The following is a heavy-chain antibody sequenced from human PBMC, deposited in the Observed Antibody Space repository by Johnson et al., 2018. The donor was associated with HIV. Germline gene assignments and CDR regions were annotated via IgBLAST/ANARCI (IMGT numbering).Heavy chain of an antibody. CDR3: AKGRSIEWEVRSAFDI. Sequence: VQLVESGGGLVQPGGSLRLSCAASGFTVSSNYMSWVRQAPGKGLVWVSRTNSDGTTTNYADSVKGRFTISRDNAKNSLYLQMNSLRTEDTALYYCAKGRSIEWEVRSAFDIWGQGTRVTVSS. CDR2: TNSDGTTT. D-gene: IGHD1-26*01. J-gene: IGHJ3*02. CDR1: GFTVSSNY. V-gene: IGHV3-74*02.